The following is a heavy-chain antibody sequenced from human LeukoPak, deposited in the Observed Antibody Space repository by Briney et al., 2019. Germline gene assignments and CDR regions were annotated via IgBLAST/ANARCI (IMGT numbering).Heavy chain of an antibody. CDR1: GFTFDDYA. CDR3: AREIYGDYYWFDP. J-gene: IGHJ5*02. D-gene: IGHD4-17*01. CDR2: ISSSSYI. Sequence: PGGSLRLACAASGFTFDDYAMNWVRQAPGKGLEWVSSISSSSYIYYADSVKGRFTISRDNAKNSLYLQMNSLRAEDTAVYYCAREIYGDYYWFDPWGQGTLVTVSS. V-gene: IGHV3-69-1*01.